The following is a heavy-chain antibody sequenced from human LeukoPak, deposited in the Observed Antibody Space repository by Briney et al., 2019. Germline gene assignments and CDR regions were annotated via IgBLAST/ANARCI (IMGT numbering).Heavy chain of an antibody. J-gene: IGHJ2*01. D-gene: IGHD7-27*01. Sequence: ASVKVSCKASGFTFTSSAMQWVRQARGQRLEWIGWIVVGSGNTNYAQKFQERVTITRDMSTSTAYMELSSLRSEDTAVYYCAADHELTGDQGLVPRYFDLWGRGTLVTVSS. CDR1: GFTFTSSA. CDR3: AADHELTGDQGLVPRYFDL. V-gene: IGHV1-58*02. CDR2: IVVGSGNT.